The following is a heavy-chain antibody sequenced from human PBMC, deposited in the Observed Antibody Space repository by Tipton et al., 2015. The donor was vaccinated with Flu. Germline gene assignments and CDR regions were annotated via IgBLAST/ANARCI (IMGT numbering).Heavy chain of an antibody. Sequence: SLRLSCAASGFTFTGYWMSWVRQAPGKGLECVAKIKNDGTDKYYVDSMKGRFSISRDNAKKSVYLQMNSLMAEDTAIYYCVRGSGWLDPWGQGTLVTVSP. V-gene: IGHV3-7*01. CDR1: GFTFTGYW. CDR3: VRGSGWLDP. J-gene: IGHJ5*02. CDR2: IKNDGTDK.